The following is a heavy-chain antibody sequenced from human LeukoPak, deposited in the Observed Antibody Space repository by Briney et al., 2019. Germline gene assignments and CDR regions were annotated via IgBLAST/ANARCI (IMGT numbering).Heavy chain of an antibody. CDR2: ISAYNGNT. V-gene: IGHV1-18*01. CDR3: ATNDEGYYYDSSGEDAFDI. Sequence: ASVKVSCKASGYTFTSCGISWVRQAPGQGLEWMGWISAYNGNTNYAQKLQGRVTMTTDTSTSTAYMELRSLRSDDTAVYYCATNDEGYYYDSSGEDAFDIWGQGTMVTVSS. CDR1: GYTFTSCG. D-gene: IGHD3-22*01. J-gene: IGHJ3*02.